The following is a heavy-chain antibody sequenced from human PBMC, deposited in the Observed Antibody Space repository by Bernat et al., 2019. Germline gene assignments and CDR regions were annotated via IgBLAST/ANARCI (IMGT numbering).Heavy chain of an antibody. V-gene: IGHV1-8*01. CDR1: GYTFTSYD. J-gene: IGHJ4*02. D-gene: IGHD3-10*01. CDR2: MNPNSGNT. Sequence: QVQLVQSGAEVKKPGASVKVSCKASGYTFTSYDINWVRQATGQGPEWMGWMNPNSGNTGYPQKFQGRVTMTRNTSISTAYMELSSLRSEDTAVYYCARDSQVPSVRYYFDYWGQGTLVTVSS. CDR3: ARDSQVPSVRYYFDY.